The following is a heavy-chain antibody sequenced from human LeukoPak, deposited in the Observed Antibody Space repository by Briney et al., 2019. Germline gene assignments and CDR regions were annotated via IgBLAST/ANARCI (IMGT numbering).Heavy chain of an antibody. CDR2: INHSGST. Sequence: PSETLSLTCAVYGGSFSGYYWSWIRQPPGKGLEWIGEINHSGSTNYNLSLKSRVTISVDTSKNQFSLKLSSVTAADTAVYYCARSGIAAVHYYYYYGMDVWGQGTTVTVSS. V-gene: IGHV4-34*01. J-gene: IGHJ6*02. CDR1: GGSFSGYY. D-gene: IGHD6-13*01. CDR3: ARSGIAAVHYYYYYGMDV.